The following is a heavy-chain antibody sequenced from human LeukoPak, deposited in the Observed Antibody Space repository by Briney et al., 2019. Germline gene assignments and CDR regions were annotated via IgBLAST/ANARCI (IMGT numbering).Heavy chain of an antibody. CDR2: IDHRGDT. CDR3: ARGATISETGYFDF. J-gene: IGHJ4*03. V-gene: IGHV4-34*01. D-gene: IGHD5-24*01. Sequence: KTSETLSLTCAVYGGSFSRYYWSWIRQSPGKGLEWIAEIDHRGDTNYNPSVKSRVTISVDTSKNQFSLKVRSLSAADTAVYYCARGATISETGYFDFWGQETLVTVSS. CDR1: GGSFSRYY.